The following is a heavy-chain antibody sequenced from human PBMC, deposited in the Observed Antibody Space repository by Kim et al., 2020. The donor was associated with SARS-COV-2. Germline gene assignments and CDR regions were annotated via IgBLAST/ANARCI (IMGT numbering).Heavy chain of an antibody. CDR3: AREGRDDYGDYG. D-gene: IGHD4-17*01. CDR2: FIPIFGTA. J-gene: IGHJ4*02. V-gene: IGHV1-69*13. CDR1: GGTFSSYA. Sequence: SVKVSCKASGGTFSSYAISWVRQAPGQGLEWMGGFIPIFGTANYAQKFQGRVTITADESTSTAYMELSSLRSEDTAVYYCAREGRDDYGDYGWGQGTLVTVSS.